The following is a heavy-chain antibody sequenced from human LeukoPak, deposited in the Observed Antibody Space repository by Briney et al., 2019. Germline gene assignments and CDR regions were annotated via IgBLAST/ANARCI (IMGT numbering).Heavy chain of an antibody. Sequence: ASVKVSCKASGGTFSSYAISWVRQAPGQGLEWMGGIIPIFGTANYAQKFQGRVTITADESTSTAYMELSSLRSEDTAVYYCARESTYYYGSGVNWFDPWGQGTLVTVSS. CDR3: ARESTYYYGSGVNWFDP. J-gene: IGHJ5*02. D-gene: IGHD3-10*01. CDR2: IIPIFGTA. V-gene: IGHV1-69*13. CDR1: GGTFSSYA.